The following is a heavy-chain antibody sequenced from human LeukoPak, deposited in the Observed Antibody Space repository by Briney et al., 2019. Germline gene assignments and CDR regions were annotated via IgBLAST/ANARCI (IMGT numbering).Heavy chain of an antibody. Sequence: SSETLSLTCTVSGGSISSGSYYWSWIRQPAGKGLEWIGRIYTSGSTNYNPSLKSRVTISVDTSKNQFSLKLSSVTAAHTAVYYCARASVPLVAGSGWGAFDYWGQGTLVTVSS. D-gene: IGHD6-19*01. V-gene: IGHV4-61*02. CDR3: ARASVPLVAGSGWGAFDY. J-gene: IGHJ4*02. CDR1: GGSISSGSYY. CDR2: IYTSGST.